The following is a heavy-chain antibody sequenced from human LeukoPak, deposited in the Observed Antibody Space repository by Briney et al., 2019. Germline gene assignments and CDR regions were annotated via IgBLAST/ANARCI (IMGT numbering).Heavy chain of an antibody. V-gene: IGHV4-31*03. Sequence: SETLSLTCTVSGGSISSGGYYWSWIRQHPGKGLEWIGYIYYSGSTYYNPSLKSRVTISVDTSKNQFSLKLSSVTAADTAVYYCARGAQWLGFDYWGQGTLVTVSS. D-gene: IGHD6-19*01. CDR1: GGSISSGGYY. CDR3: ARGAQWLGFDY. CDR2: IYYSGST. J-gene: IGHJ4*02.